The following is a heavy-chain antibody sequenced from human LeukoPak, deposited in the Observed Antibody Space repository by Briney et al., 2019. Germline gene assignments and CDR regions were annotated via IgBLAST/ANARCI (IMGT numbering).Heavy chain of an antibody. D-gene: IGHD3-3*01. Sequence: PGGSLRLSCAASGFTSSSYAMSWVRQAPGKGLEWVSSISSSSSYIYYADSVKGRFTISRDNAKNSLYLQMNSLRAEDTAVYYCARSPRITIFGVVIIRGWFDPWGQGTLVTVSS. CDR1: GFTSSSYA. J-gene: IGHJ5*02. CDR3: ARSPRITIFGVVIIRGWFDP. CDR2: ISSSSSYI. V-gene: IGHV3-21*06.